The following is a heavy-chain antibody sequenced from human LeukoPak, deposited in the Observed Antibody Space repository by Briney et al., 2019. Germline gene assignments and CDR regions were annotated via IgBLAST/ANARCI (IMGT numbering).Heavy chain of an antibody. CDR3: ARGGVHDYGVDY. V-gene: IGHV4-34*01. Sequence: PSETLSLTCAVYGGSFSGYYWSWIRQPPGKGLEWIGEINHSGSTNYNPSLKSRVTISVDTSKNQFSLKLSSVTAADTAVYYCARGGVHDYGVDYWGQGTLVTVSS. CDR2: INHSGST. D-gene: IGHD4-17*01. J-gene: IGHJ4*02. CDR1: GGSFSGYY.